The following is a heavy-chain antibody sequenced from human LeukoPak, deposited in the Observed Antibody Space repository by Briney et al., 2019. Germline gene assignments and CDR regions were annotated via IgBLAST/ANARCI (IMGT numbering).Heavy chain of an antibody. CDR2: IYYSGST. J-gene: IGHJ4*02. CDR3: ARASGVRAY. V-gene: IGHV4-39*07. Sequence: SETLSLTCTVSGGSISSSSYCWGWIRQPPGKGLEWIGSIYYSGSTYYNPSLKSRVTISVDTSKNQFSLKLSSVTAADTAVYYCARASGVRAYWGQGTLVTVSS. CDR1: GGSISSSSYC. D-gene: IGHD4/OR15-4a*01.